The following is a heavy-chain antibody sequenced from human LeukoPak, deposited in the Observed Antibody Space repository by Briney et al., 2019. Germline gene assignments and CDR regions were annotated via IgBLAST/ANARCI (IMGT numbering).Heavy chain of an antibody. Sequence: LRLSCAASGFTFISYAMSWVRQAPGKGLEWVSGISGSGGSTYYTDTVEGRFTISRDNSKNTLYLQMNSLRAEDTAVYYCAKDRDLVGATVDYWGQGTLVTVSS. D-gene: IGHD1-26*01. CDR3: AKDRDLVGATVDY. V-gene: IGHV3-23*01. J-gene: IGHJ4*02. CDR2: ISGSGGST. CDR1: GFTFISYA.